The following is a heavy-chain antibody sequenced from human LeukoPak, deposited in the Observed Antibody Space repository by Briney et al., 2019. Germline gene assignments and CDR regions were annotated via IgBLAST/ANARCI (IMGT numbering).Heavy chain of an antibody. J-gene: IGHJ4*02. Sequence: GGSLRLSCAASGFTFSSYSMNWVRQAPGKGLEWVSSISSSSSYIYYADSVKGRFTISRDNAKNSLHLQMNSLRAEDTAVYYCARDRDGSVFPGDFDYWAREPWSPSPQ. CDR1: GFTFSSYS. D-gene: IGHD3-10*01. CDR2: ISSSSSYI. V-gene: IGHV3-21*01. CDR3: ARDRDGSVFPGDFDY.